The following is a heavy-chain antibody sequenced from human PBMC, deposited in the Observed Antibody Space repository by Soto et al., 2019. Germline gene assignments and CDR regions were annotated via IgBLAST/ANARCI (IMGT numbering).Heavy chain of an antibody. CDR1: GGSFSGYY. CDR2: INHSGST. J-gene: IGHJ5*02. V-gene: IGHV4-34*01. Sequence: SETLSLTCAVYGGSFSGYYWSWIRQPPGKGLEWIGEINHSGSTNYNPSLKSRVTISVDTSKNQFSLKLSSVTAADTAVYYCVRTRSQLNWFDPWGQGTLVTVSS. CDR3: VRTRSQLNWFDP. D-gene: IGHD2-2*01.